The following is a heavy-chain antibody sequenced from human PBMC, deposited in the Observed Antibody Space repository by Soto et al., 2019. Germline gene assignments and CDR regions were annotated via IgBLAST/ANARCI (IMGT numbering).Heavy chain of an antibody. CDR3: AKNLVTNCDSGVDY. CDR2: ISVSGGST. CDR1: GFTFSNYA. Sequence: GGSLRLSCAASGFTFSNYAMSWVRQAPGRGLEWVSAISVSGGSTYYEDSVKGRFTISRDNSRNTLYLQMNSLRAEDTAVYYCAKNLVTNCDSGVDYWGLGTLVTVSS. V-gene: IGHV3-23*01. J-gene: IGHJ4*02. D-gene: IGHD2-15*01.